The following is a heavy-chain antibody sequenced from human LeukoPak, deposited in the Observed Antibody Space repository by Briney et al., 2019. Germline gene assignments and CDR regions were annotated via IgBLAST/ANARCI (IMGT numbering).Heavy chain of an antibody. D-gene: IGHD5-18*01. CDR2: IWYDGSNK. J-gene: IGHJ4*02. CDR3: GRDYSFSPGDY. V-gene: IGHV3-33*01. Sequence: GRSRRLACAPYALSLSIFGTQWVRPAHNSGREWVAVIWYDGSNKYYADSVKGRLTNSRDNSNNALYLQKNKLRAQDTAVYYCGRDYSFSPGDYWGQGTLVTVSS. CDR1: ALSLSIFG.